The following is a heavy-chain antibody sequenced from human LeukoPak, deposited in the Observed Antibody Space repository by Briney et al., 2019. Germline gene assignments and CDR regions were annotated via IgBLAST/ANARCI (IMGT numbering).Heavy chain of an antibody. CDR2: INPNSGDT. Sequence: GASVKVSCKASGYTFSGYYTHWVRQAPGQGLEWMGWINPNSGDTNYAQKFQGRVTMTRDTSINTAYMELSRLRSDDTAVFYCARALNPIVVVPTGGMDALDFWGQGTTVTVS. CDR1: GYTFSGYY. V-gene: IGHV1-2*02. D-gene: IGHD2-15*01. CDR3: ARALNPIVVVPTGGMDALDF. J-gene: IGHJ3*01.